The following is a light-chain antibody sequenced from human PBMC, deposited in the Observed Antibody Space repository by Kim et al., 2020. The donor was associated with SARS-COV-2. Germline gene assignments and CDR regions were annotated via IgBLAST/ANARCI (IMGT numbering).Light chain of an antibody. CDR3: QAWDSSTVV. J-gene: IGLJ2*01. CDR1: GLGDEY. CDR2: QDS. V-gene: IGLV3-1*01. Sequence: SLSPGQTAGITCSGEGLGDEYACWYHQKPGRSPVLFIYQDSKRPSGVPEQFSAANSGNTATLTISGTQAMDEADYYCQAWDSSTVVFGGGTQLTVL.